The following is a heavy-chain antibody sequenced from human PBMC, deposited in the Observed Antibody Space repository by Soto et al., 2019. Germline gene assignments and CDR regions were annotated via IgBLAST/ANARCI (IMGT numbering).Heavy chain of an antibody. CDR1: GFTFSDHY. D-gene: IGHD2-15*01. J-gene: IGHJ4*02. Sequence: EVQLVESGGGLAQPGGSLRLSCAASGFTFSDHYMDWVRQAPGKGLEWVGRIRKRINSYSTEYAASVKGRFTISRDDSKNSLYLQMNSLKTDDTAVYYCARVMVVGGHYYFDYWGQGTLVTVSS. V-gene: IGHV3-72*01. CDR2: IRKRINSYST. CDR3: ARVMVVGGHYYFDY.